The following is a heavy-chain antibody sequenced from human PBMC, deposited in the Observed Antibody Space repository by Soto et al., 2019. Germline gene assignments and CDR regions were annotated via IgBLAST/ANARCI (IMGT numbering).Heavy chain of an antibody. J-gene: IGHJ3*02. Sequence: QVQLVESGGGLVQPGGSLRLSCGASGFTFSDYHMSWIRQAPGQGLEWISYISDSGSNVYYGASVEGRLTTSRDNTKNSLYLQMNSLRAEDTAVYYCARDVGVGWAFDIWGQGTMVTVSS. CDR1: GFTFSDYH. D-gene: IGHD2-21*01. CDR3: ARDVGVGWAFDI. CDR2: ISDSGSNV. V-gene: IGHV3-11*01.